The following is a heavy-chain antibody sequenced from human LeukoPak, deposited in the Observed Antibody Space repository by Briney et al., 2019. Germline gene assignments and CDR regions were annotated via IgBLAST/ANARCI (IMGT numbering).Heavy chain of an antibody. CDR2: ISYDGSNK. CDR1: GFIFSNYA. V-gene: IGHV3-30*04. CDR3: ARDPGFGDTLDY. D-gene: IGHD3-10*01. Sequence: GGSLRLSCAASGFIFSNYAMHWVRQAAGKGLEWVAVISYDGSNKNYADSVKGRFTISRDNSKNTLYLQMNSLRAEDTAVYYCARDPGFGDTLDYWGQGTLVTVSS. J-gene: IGHJ4*02.